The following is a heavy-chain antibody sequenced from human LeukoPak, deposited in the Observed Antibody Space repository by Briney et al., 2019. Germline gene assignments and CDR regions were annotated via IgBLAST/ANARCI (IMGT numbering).Heavy chain of an antibody. Sequence: PSQTLSLTCTVSGGSISSGDYYWSWIRQPPGKGLEWIGYIYYIGNTFYNPSLKSRVTVSVDTSKNQFSLKLSSVTAADTAVYYCASAYCGGDCTPYWYFDLWGRGTLVTVSS. CDR1: GGSISSGDYY. CDR3: ASAYCGGDCTPYWYFDL. D-gene: IGHD2-21*02. CDR2: IYYIGNT. V-gene: IGHV4-30-4*01. J-gene: IGHJ2*01.